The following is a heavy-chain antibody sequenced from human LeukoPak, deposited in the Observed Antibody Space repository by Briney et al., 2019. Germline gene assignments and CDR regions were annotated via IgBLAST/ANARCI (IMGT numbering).Heavy chain of an antibody. D-gene: IGHD4-17*01. Sequence: GRSLRLSCAAPGFTFSTYGMHWVRQAPGKGLEWVALISYDGSNNYHADSVKGRFTISRDNSKKKLYLQTNSLRAEDTAIYYCAKDRQRVAYGGAFDLWGQGTMVTVSS. CDR2: ISYDGSNN. V-gene: IGHV3-30*18. CDR3: AKDRQRVAYGGAFDL. CDR1: GFTFSTYG. J-gene: IGHJ3*01.